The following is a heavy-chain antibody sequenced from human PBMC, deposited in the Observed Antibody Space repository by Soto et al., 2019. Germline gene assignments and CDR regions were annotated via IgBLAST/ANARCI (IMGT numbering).Heavy chain of an antibody. D-gene: IGHD2-15*01. CDR2: VYHNGTS. Sequence: LSLTCVVSGGSIRSTNWWAWVRQTPGKGLEWIGEVYHNGTSNYNPSLKGRATISVDRSKDQVSLRLNSVIDADTAVYYCARDLDRYCSVTSCHAMDVWGQGTPVTVSS. V-gene: IGHV4-4*02. CDR3: ARDLDRYCSVTSCHAMDV. J-gene: IGHJ6*02. CDR1: GGSIRSTNW.